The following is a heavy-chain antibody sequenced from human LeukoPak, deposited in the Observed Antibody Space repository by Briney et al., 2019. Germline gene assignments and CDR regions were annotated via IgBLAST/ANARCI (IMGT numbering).Heavy chain of an antibody. CDR1: GGSISSYY. V-gene: IGHV4-59*01. CDR3: ARDHYYDILTGYYNAFDI. D-gene: IGHD3-9*01. CDR2: IYYSGST. Sequence: SETLSLTCTVSGGSISSYYWSWIRQPPGKGLEWIGYIYYSGSTNCNPSLKSRVTISVDTSKNQFSLKLSSVTAADTAVYYCARDHYYDILTGYYNAFDIWGQGTMVTVSS. J-gene: IGHJ3*02.